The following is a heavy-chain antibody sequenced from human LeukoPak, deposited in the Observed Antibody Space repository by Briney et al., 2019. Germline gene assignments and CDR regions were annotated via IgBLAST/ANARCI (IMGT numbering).Heavy chain of an antibody. J-gene: IGHJ4*02. CDR1: GFTFSSYG. CDR2: IRYDGSNK. D-gene: IGHD2-2*02. Sequence: PGESLRLSCAASGFTFSSYGMHWVRQAPGKGLEWVAFIRYDGSNKYYADSVKGRFTISRDNSKNTLYLQMNSLRDLKTRPYYTARVTHSAQLLYEGYFDYGGQATLVTVSS. CDR3: ARVTHSAQLLYEGYFDY. V-gene: IGHV3-30*02.